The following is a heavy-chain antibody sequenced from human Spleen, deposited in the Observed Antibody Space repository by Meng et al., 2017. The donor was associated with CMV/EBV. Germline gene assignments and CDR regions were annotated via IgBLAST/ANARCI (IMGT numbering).Heavy chain of an antibody. D-gene: IGHD3-3*01. CDR3: LRSFDFWSFDG. V-gene: IGHV3-23*03. CDR1: GFTFSSYW. Sequence: GESLKISCAASGFTFSSYWMHWVRQAPGKGLEWVSVIYNDGSTSYAASVKGRFTISRDTSKNTVSLQMNSLRAEDTAVYYCLRSFDFWSFDGWGQGTTVTVSS. CDR2: IYNDGST. J-gene: IGHJ6*02.